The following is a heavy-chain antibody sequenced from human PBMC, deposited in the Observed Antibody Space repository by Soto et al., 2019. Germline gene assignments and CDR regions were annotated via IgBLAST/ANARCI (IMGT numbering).Heavy chain of an antibody. CDR3: ATGQQLVYYGMDV. CDR2: ISAYNGNT. V-gene: IGHV1-18*01. J-gene: IGHJ6*02. Sequence: ASVKVSCKASGYTFTSYGISWVRQAPGQGLEWMGWISAYNGNTNYAQKLQGRVTMTTDTSTSTAYMELRSLRSEDTAVYYCATGQQLVYYGMDVWGQGTTVTAP. D-gene: IGHD6-13*01. CDR1: GYTFTSYG.